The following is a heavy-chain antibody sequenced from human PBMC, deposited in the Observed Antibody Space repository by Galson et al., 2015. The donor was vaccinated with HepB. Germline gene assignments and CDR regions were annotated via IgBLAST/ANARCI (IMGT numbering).Heavy chain of an antibody. Sequence: SLRLSCAASGFTFSSYGMHWVRQAPGKGLEWVAVIWYDGSNKYYADSAKGRFTISRDNSKNTLYLQMNSLRAEDTAVYYCARDRQTLGGSSWYSWFDPWGQGTLVTVSS. J-gene: IGHJ5*02. D-gene: IGHD6-13*01. V-gene: IGHV3-33*01. CDR2: IWYDGSNK. CDR3: ARDRQTLGGSSWYSWFDP. CDR1: GFTFSSYG.